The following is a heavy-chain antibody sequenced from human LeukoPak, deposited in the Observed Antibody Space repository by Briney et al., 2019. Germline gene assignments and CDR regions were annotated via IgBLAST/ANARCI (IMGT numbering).Heavy chain of an antibody. CDR1: GYTFTSYD. CDR2: MNPNSGNT. V-gene: IGHV1-8*01. CDR3: ARGERCGGDCYSSLD. D-gene: IGHD2-21*02. J-gene: IGHJ4*02. Sequence: VSVKVSCKASGYTFTSYDINWVRQATGQGLEWMGWMNPNSGNTGYAQKFQGRVTMTRNTSISTAYMELSSLRSEDTAVYYCARGERCGGDCYSSLDWGQGTLVTVSS.